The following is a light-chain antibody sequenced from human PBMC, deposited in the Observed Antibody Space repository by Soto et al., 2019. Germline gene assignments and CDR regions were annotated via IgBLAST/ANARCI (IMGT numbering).Light chain of an antibody. CDR1: QSVSNN. CDR3: QQYNNWPPRT. J-gene: IGKJ4*01. CDR2: GAS. Sequence: EIVMTQSPATLSVSPGQRATLSCTASQSVSNNLAWYQLKPGQAPRLLIFGASTRATGIPARFSGSGSRTEFTLTISSLQSEDFAIYYCQQYNNWPPRTFGGGHKVEIK. V-gene: IGKV3-15*01.